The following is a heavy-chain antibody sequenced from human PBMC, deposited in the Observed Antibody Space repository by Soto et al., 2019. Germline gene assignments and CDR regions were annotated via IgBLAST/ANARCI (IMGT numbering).Heavy chain of an antibody. CDR2: IDPRDSNL. Sequence: GESLKISCKASGYTFSSCWISWVRQTPGKVLEWMGSIDPRDSNLHYSPSFQGRVTISGDTSISTASVQWSSLEAADTAIYYCAGGSAVGISGVIIGSRDVWGQGXTVTGSS. D-gene: IGHD6-19*01. CDR3: AGGSAVGISGVIIGSRDV. CDR1: GYTFSSCW. V-gene: IGHV5-10-1*01. J-gene: IGHJ6*02.